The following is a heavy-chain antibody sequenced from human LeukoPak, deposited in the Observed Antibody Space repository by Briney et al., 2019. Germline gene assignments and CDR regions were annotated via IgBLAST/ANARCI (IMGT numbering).Heavy chain of an antibody. CDR1: GFTFDDYA. J-gene: IGHJ4*02. CDR2: ISWNSGSI. D-gene: IGHD3-3*01. Sequence: GGSLRLSCAASGFTFDDYAMHWVRQAPGKGLEWVSGISWNSGSIGYADSVKGRFTISRDNAKNSLYLQMNSLRAEDTALYYCAKGTQWLLSATLDYWGQGTLVTVSS. V-gene: IGHV3-9*01. CDR3: AKGTQWLLSATLDY.